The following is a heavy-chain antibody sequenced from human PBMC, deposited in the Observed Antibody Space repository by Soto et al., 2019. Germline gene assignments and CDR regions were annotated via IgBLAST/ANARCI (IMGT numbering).Heavy chain of an antibody. D-gene: IGHD6-6*01. CDR2: IIPILGIA. CDR3: ARDYPEVHLVDAFDI. CDR1: GGTFSSYT. Sequence: GASVKVSCKASGGTFSSYTISWVRQAPGQGLEWMGRIIPILGIANYAQKFQGRVTITAGKSTSTAYMELSSLRSEDTAVYYCARDYPEVHLVDAFDIWGQGTMVTVSS. J-gene: IGHJ3*02. V-gene: IGHV1-69*04.